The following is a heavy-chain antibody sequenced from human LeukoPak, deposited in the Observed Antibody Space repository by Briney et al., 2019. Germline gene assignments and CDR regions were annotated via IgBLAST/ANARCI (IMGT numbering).Heavy chain of an antibody. D-gene: IGHD6-19*01. CDR1: GGSFSGYH. J-gene: IGHJ4*02. V-gene: IGHV4-34*01. CDR3: ARAWLVLFDY. CDR2: INHSGST. Sequence: SETLSLTCAVYGGSFSGYHWSWIRQPPGKGLEWIGEINHSGSTNYNPSLKSRVTISVDTSKNQFSLKLSSVTAADTAVYYCARAWLVLFDYWGQGTLVTVSS.